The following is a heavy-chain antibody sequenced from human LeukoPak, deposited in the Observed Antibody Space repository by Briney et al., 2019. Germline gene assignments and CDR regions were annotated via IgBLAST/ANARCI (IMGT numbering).Heavy chain of an antibody. CDR2: INPSGGRT. D-gene: IGHD5-24*01. CDR1: GYTFTSYI. CDR3: ARGSAGEGGYSVEGEYFQH. V-gene: IGHV1-46*01. Sequence: ASVKVSCKASGYTFTSYIIHWVRQAPGQGLELMGIINPSGGRTSYAQKFQGRVTMTRDMSTSTVYMEVSSLRSEDTAVYYCARGSAGEGGYSVEGEYFQHWGQGTLVTVSS. J-gene: IGHJ1*01.